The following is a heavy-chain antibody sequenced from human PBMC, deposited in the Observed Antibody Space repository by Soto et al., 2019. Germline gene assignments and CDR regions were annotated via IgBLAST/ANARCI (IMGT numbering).Heavy chain of an antibody. CDR1: GYTFTGYY. V-gene: IGHV1-2*04. J-gene: IGHJ6*03. D-gene: IGHD3-10*01. Sequence: ASVTVSCKASGYTFTGYYMHWVRQAPGQGLEWMGWINPNSGGTNYAQKFQGWVTMTRDTSISTAYMELSRLRSDDTAVYYCARRGVDRYYYYMDVWGKGTTVTVSS. CDR3: ARRGVDRYYYYMDV. CDR2: INPNSGGT.